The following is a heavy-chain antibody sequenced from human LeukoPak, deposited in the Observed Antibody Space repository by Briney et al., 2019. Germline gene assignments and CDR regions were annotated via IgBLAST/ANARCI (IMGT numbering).Heavy chain of an antibody. J-gene: IGHJ6*03. D-gene: IGHD4-11*01. Sequence: PGRSLRLSCAASGFTFSSYSMNWVRQAPGKGLELVSSISSSSSYIYYADSVKGRFTISRDNAKNSLYLQMNSLRAEDTAVYYCARDQTTVTGTPYYYMDVWGKGTTVTVSS. CDR1: GFTFSSYS. V-gene: IGHV3-21*01. CDR2: ISSSSSYI. CDR3: ARDQTTVTGTPYYYMDV.